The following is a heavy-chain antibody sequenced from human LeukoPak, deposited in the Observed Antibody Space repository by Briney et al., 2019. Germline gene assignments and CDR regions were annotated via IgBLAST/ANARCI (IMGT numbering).Heavy chain of an antibody. J-gene: IGHJ3*02. CDR1: GFTFSSYE. Sequence: GGSLTLSCAASGFTFSSYEMNWVRQAPGKGREWVSYISSSGSTIYYADSVRGRFTISRDNAKNSLYLQMNSLRAEDTAVYYCARDCGGGSCYGPYDAFDIWGQGAMVTVSS. V-gene: IGHV3-48*03. CDR2: ISSSGSTI. CDR3: ARDCGGGSCYGPYDAFDI. D-gene: IGHD2-15*01.